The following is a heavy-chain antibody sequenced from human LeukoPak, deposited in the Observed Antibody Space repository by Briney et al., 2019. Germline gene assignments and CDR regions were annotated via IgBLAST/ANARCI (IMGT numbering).Heavy chain of an antibody. D-gene: IGHD3-10*01. CDR2: IYYSGST. Sequence: SETLSLTCTVSGYSISSDYYWSWIRQPPGKGLEWIGYIYYSGSTYYNPSLKSRVTISVDTSKNQFSLKLSSVTAADTAVYYCARDYDGSVDWGQGTLVTVSS. CDR1: GYSISSDYY. J-gene: IGHJ4*02. CDR3: ARDYDGSVD. V-gene: IGHV4-30-4*08.